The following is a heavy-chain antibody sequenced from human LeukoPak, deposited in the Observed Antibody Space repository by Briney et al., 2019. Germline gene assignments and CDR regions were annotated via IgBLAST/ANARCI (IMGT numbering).Heavy chain of an antibody. J-gene: IGHJ5*02. CDR3: AREAYYDFWSGYPGNWFDP. CDR2: INPSGGST. D-gene: IGHD3-3*01. Sequence: ASVKVSCKASGYTFTSYYMHWVRQAPGQGLEWMGIINPSGGSTSYAQKFQGRVTMTRDTSTSTVYMELSSLRSEDTAVYYCAREAYYDFWSGYPGNWFDPWGQGTLVTVSS. V-gene: IGHV1-46*01. CDR1: GYTFTSYY.